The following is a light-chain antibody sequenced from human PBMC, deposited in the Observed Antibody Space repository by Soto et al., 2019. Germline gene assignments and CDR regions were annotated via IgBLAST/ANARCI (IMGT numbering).Light chain of an antibody. CDR3: QQRSNWPSIT. V-gene: IGKV3D-11*02. CDR1: QSVSSN. CDR2: DAS. J-gene: IGKJ5*01. Sequence: EIVMTQSPATLSVSPGERATLSCRASQSVSSNLAWYQQNPGQAPRLLIYDASSRAPGIPARFSGSGTGTDFTLTISSLEPEDSAVYHCQQRSNWPSITFGQGTRLEI.